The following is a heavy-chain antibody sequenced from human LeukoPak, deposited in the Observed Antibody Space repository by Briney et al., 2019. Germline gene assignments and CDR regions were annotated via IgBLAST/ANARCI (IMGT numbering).Heavy chain of an antibody. J-gene: IGHJ3*02. CDR2: ISSSSSNI. V-gene: IGHV3-21*01. CDR3: ARGPFSSITICSPPGGAFDI. Sequence: GGSVRLSCAASGFTFNSYSMNWVRQAPGKGLEWVSSISSSSSNIYYADSVKGRFTISRDNAKNSLYLQMNSPRAEDTDVYYCARGPFSSITICSPPGGAFDIWGQGTMVTVSS. D-gene: IGHD3-9*01. CDR1: GFTFNSYS.